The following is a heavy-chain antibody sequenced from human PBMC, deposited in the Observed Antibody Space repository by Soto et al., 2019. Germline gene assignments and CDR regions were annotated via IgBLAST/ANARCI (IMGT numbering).Heavy chain of an antibody. CDR2: INPATGAA. CDR1: GYPVTAYY. Sequence: QLHLVQSGAVVKKPGASVTVSCSASGYPVTAYYMHWVRQAPGRGLEWMGGINPATGAAKYTPTFQGRVTNTRDTSTSTVFMEPGGLTSEDTAVFYCARGGGVGVAGSAAFDMWGQGTLVTVSS. J-gene: IGHJ3*02. CDR3: ARGGGVGVAGSAAFDM. V-gene: IGHV1-2*02. D-gene: IGHD3-3*01.